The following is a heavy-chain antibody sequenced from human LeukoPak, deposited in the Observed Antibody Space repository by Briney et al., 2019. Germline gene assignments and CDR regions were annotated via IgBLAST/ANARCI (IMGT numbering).Heavy chain of an antibody. J-gene: IGHJ5*01. CDR2: IKQDGSEK. D-gene: IGHD6-19*01. CDR3: AREFRSGYNSRWFDY. CDR1: GFTFGSYG. V-gene: IGHV3-7*01. Sequence: GGSLRLSCAASGFTFGSYGMHWVRQAPGKGLERVANIKQDGSEKWYVDAGKGRPTISRDNAKNALDLQMKRLIVEDTAVYYCAREFRSGYNSRWFDYWGQGTLVTVSS.